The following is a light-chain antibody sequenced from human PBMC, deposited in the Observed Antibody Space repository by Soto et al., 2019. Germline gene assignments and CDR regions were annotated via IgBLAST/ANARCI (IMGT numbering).Light chain of an antibody. J-gene: IGLJ2*01. V-gene: IGLV2-11*01. Sequence: QSVLTQPRSLSGSPGQSVTISCTGASSDVGASNYVSWYQHHPGKAPKLMMSDVNKRPSGVPDRFSGSKSGNTASLTISGLQADDEADYYCCSYAGNFVVFGGGTKVTVL. CDR3: CSYAGNFVV. CDR1: SSDVGASNY. CDR2: DVN.